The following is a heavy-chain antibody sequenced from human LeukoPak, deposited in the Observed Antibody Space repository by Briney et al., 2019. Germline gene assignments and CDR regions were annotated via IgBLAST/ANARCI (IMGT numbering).Heavy chain of an antibody. V-gene: IGHV1-69*13. J-gene: IGHJ6*03. D-gene: IGHD3-3*01. CDR3: ASLDFEAHYYMDV. CDR1: GGTFSSYA. CDR2: IIPIFGTA. Sequence: GASVKVSCKASGGTFSSYAISWVRQAPGQGLEWMGGIIPIFGTANYAQKFQGRVTITADESTSTAYMELSSLRSEDTAVYYCASLDFEAHYYMDVWGKGTTVTVSS.